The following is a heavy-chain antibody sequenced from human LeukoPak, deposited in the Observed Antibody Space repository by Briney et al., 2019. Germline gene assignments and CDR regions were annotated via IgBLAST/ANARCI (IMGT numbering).Heavy chain of an antibody. V-gene: IGHV4-34*01. J-gene: IGHJ3*02. Sequence: SETLSLTCAVYGGSFSGYYWSWIRQPPGKGLEWIGEINHSGSTNYNPSLKSRVTMSVDTSKNQFSLKLSSVTAADTAVYYCARKGVTTGAFDIWGQGTMVTVSS. D-gene: IGHD4-17*01. CDR2: INHSGST. CDR1: GGSFSGYY. CDR3: ARKGVTTGAFDI.